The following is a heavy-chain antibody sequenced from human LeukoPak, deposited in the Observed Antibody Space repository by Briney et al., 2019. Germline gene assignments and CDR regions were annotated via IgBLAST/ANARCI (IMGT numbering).Heavy chain of an antibody. V-gene: IGHV4-59*01. CDR1: SGSLSNYY. D-gene: IGHD3-22*01. Sequence: SETLSLTCSVSSGSLSNYYWSRVRQSPGKGLEWIGYIYYSGTTKYNPSLKSRVTLSIDTSQSRFSLKMNSVTAADTAVYHCARASNYDSSGYYFHWYFDLWGRGTLVTVSS. CDR3: ARASNYDSSGYYFHWYFDL. CDR2: IYYSGTT. J-gene: IGHJ2*01.